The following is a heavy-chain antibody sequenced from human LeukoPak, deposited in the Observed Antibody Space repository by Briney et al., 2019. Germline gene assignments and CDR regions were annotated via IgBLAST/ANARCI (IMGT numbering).Heavy chain of an antibody. Sequence: SETLSLTCTVPGGSITTTAYCWGWIRQPPGKGLEWLGSIYYSGSTYYNPSLKSRVTISVDTSRNQFSLKLSSVTAADTAVYYCARHVVYASGTYSFDYWGQGTLVTVSS. D-gene: IGHD3-10*01. CDR1: GGSITTTAYC. CDR2: IYYSGST. CDR3: ARHVVYASGTYSFDY. J-gene: IGHJ4*02. V-gene: IGHV4-39*01.